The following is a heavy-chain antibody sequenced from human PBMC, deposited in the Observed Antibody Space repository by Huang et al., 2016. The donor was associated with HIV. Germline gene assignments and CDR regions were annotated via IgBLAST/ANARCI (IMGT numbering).Heavy chain of an antibody. D-gene: IGHD3-22*01. CDR2: IIPIFGTA. CDR1: GGTFSSSA. Sequence: QVQLVQSGAEVKKPGSSVKVSCKASGGTFSSSAINWVRQAPGQGLEGMGWIIPIFGTANYAQKCQGRATITADESTSTAYMELSSLRSEDTAVYYCAREFYYDSSGYYFDYWGQGTLVTVSS. V-gene: IGHV1-69*01. J-gene: IGHJ4*02. CDR3: AREFYYDSSGYYFDY.